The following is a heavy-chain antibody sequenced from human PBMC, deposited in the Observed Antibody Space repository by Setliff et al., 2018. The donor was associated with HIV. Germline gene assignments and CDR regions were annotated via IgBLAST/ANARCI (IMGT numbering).Heavy chain of an antibody. CDR3: ARVATGPESFDI. D-gene: IGHD3-9*01. V-gene: IGHV4-59*01. CDR2: IYYSGST. J-gene: IGHJ3*02. Sequence: PSETLSLTCTVSGGSISSYYWNWIRQPPGKGLEWIGYIYYSGSTNYNPSLKSRVTISVDTSKNQFSLKLSSVTAADTAVYYCARVATGPESFDIWGQGTMVTVS. CDR1: GGSISSYY.